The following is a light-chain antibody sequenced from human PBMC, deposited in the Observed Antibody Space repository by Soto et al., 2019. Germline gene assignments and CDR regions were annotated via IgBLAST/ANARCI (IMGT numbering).Light chain of an antibody. CDR3: VAWDDSLSGYV. V-gene: IGLV1-47*01. CDR2: RGN. J-gene: IGLJ1*01. Sequence: QSLLTHPPSLSGTPGQRVNISCSGSSSNIGRDYVYWYQQFPGTAPKLLIYRGNQRPSGVPDRFSGSKSGTSASLAISGLRSDDESDYYCVAWDDSLSGYVFGTGTKVTGL. CDR1: SSNIGRDY.